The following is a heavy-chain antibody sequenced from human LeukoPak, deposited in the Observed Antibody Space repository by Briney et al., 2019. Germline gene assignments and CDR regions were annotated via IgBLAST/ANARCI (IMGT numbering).Heavy chain of an antibody. CDR2: INPGGGST. CDR1: GYTFTSYY. V-gene: IGHV1-46*01. D-gene: IGHD3-3*01. CDR3: ARDYSQYYDFWSGYYWFDP. J-gene: IGHJ5*02. Sequence: ASVKVSCKASGYTFTSYYMHWVRQAPGQGLEWMGIINPGGGSTSYAQKFQGRVTMTRDTSTSTVYMELSSLRSEDTAVYYCARDYSQYYDFWSGYYWFDPWGQGTLVTVSS.